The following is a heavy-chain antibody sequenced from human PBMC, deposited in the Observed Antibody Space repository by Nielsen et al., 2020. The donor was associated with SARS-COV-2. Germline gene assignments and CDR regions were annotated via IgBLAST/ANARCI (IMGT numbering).Heavy chain of an antibody. J-gene: IGHJ5*02. CDR3: ARGATVTMSWFDP. D-gene: IGHD4-17*01. V-gene: IGHV3-66*01. CDR1: GFTVSSNY. Sequence: GGSLRLSCAASGFTVSSNYMSWVRQAPGKGLEWVSVIYSGGSTYYADSVKGRFTISRDNSKNTLYLQMNSLRAEDTAVYYCARGATVTMSWFDPWGQGTLVTVSS. CDR2: IYSGGST.